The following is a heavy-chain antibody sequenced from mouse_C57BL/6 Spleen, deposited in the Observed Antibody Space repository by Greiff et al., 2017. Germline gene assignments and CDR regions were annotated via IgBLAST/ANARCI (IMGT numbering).Heavy chain of an antibody. CDR1: GYTFTSYW. D-gene: IGHD1-1*01. Sequence: QVHVKQPGAELVKPGASVKLSCKASGYTFTSYWMHWVKQRPGQGLEWIGMIHPKSGSTNYNEKFKSKATLTVDKSSSTAYMQLSSLTSEDSAVYYCAYYGSSLDYWGQGTTLTVSS. CDR2: IHPKSGST. CDR3: AYYGSSLDY. J-gene: IGHJ2*01. V-gene: IGHV1-64*01.